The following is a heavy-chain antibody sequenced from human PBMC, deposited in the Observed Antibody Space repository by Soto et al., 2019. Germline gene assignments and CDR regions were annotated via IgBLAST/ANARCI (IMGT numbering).Heavy chain of an antibody. D-gene: IGHD3-16*01. Sequence: ASVKISCKASRYNSTIFYIHWLRQAPGQGLEWMGIINPSGGSTTYRQKFQGRVAVTRDTSTSTGDMELITLRSGGTAVNYCARSSFGQPFDAWGPGTTVT. CDR1: RYNSTIFY. CDR3: ARSSFGQPFDA. J-gene: IGHJ6*02. V-gene: IGHV1-46*01. CDR2: INPSGGST.